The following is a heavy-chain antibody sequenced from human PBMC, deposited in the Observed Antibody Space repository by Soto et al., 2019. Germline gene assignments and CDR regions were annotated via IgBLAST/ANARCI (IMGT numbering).Heavy chain of an antibody. J-gene: IGHJ4*02. CDR3: AHSLSGGDYFDY. CDR1: GFSLSTSGVG. D-gene: IGHD3-10*01. V-gene: IGHV2-5*02. CDR2: IYWDDDK. Sequence: QITLKESGPTLVKPTQTLTLTCTFSGFSLSTSGVGVGWFRQPPGKALEWLALIYWDDDKRYSPSLKSRLTIPTDTSKNQVVLTMTNMDPVDTATYYCAHSLSGGDYFDYWGQGTLVTVSS.